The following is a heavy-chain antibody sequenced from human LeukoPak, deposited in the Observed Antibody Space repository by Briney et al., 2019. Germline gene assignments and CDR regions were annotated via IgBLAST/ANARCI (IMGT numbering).Heavy chain of an antibody. CDR3: ARVGIGWLVSVYYYMDV. CDR2: ISCGSRST. D-gene: IGHD6-19*01. J-gene: IGHJ6*03. V-gene: IGHV3-48*03. Sequence: GGSLRLSCAVSGVPFSSYAMHLVRQAPVKGLEWLSDISCGSRSTDYADSVKGRFTISRDNAKNSLYLQMNGLRAEDTAVYYCARVGIGWLVSVYYYMDVWGKGTTVTISS. CDR1: GVPFSSYA.